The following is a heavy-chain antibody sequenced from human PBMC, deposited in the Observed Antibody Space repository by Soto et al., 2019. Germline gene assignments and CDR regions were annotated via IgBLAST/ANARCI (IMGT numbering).Heavy chain of an antibody. Sequence: GGSLRLSCAASGFTFSSYGMHWVRQAPGKGLEWVAVISYDGSNKYYADSVKGRFTISRDNSKNTLYLQMNSLRAEDTAVYYCAKEGRDPQEPAASYYFDYWGQGTLVTVSS. CDR3: AKEGRDPQEPAASYYFDY. CDR1: GFTFSSYG. CDR2: ISYDGSNK. D-gene: IGHD2-2*01. V-gene: IGHV3-30*18. J-gene: IGHJ4*02.